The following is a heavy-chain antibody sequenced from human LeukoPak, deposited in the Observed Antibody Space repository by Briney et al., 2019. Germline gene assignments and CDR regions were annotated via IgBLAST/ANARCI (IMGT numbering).Heavy chain of an antibody. CDR1: GFTFSSYS. V-gene: IGHV3-21*01. Sequence: GGSLRLSCAASGFTFSSYSMNWVRQAPGKGLEWVSSISSSGSYIYYADSVKGRFTISRDNAKNSLYLQMNSLRAEDTAVYYCARDTYYYDSSGYYLAYYFDYWGQGTLVTVSS. CDR2: ISSSGSYI. J-gene: IGHJ4*02. D-gene: IGHD3-22*01. CDR3: ARDTYYYDSSGYYLAYYFDY.